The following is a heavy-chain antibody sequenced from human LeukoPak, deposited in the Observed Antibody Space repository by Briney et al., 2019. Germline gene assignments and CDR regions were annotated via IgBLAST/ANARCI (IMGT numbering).Heavy chain of an antibody. CDR1: GFTFSSHW. J-gene: IGHJ4*02. CDR2: IKQDGSEK. Sequence: GGSLRLSCAASGFTFSSHWMSWVRQAPGKGLEGVAHIKQDGSEKYYVDSVRGRFTISRDNAKNSLFLQMNSLRAEDTAVYYCAREPHIAVVTHFDYWGQGTLVTVSS. D-gene: IGHD6-19*01. V-gene: IGHV3-7*01. CDR3: AREPHIAVVTHFDY.